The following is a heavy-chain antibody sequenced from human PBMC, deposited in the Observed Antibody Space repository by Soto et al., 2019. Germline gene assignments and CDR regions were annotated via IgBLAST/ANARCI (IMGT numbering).Heavy chain of an antibody. CDR3: RGADYDFWSGYPYGMDV. Sequence: GGSLRLSCAASGFTFSNAWMSWVRQAPGKGLEWVGRIKSKTDGGTTDYAAPVKGRFTISRDDSKNTLYLQMNSLKTEDTAVYYCRGADYDFWSGYPYGMDVWGQGTTVTVSS. V-gene: IGHV3-15*01. CDR1: GFTFSNAW. J-gene: IGHJ6*02. CDR2: IKSKTDGGTT. D-gene: IGHD3-3*01.